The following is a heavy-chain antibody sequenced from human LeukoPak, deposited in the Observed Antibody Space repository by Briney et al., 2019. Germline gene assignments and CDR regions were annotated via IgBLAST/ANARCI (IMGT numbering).Heavy chain of an antibody. V-gene: IGHV4-59*01. J-gene: IGHJ3*02. CDR1: GGSISSYY. D-gene: IGHD3-22*01. CDR3: AREDHYYDSSGGTAAFDI. Sequence: PSETLSLTCTVSGGSISSYYWSWIRQPPGKGLEWIGYIYYSGSTNYNPSLKSRVTISVDTSKNQFSLKLSSVTAADTAVYYCAREDHYYDSSGGTAAFDIWGQGTMVTVSS. CDR2: IYYSGST.